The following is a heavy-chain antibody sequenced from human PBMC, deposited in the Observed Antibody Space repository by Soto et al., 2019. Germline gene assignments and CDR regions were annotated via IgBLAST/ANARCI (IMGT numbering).Heavy chain of an antibody. D-gene: IGHD2-15*01. Sequence: EVQLVESGGGLVQPGGSLRLSCAASGFTFSSYAMHWVRQAPGKGLEYVSAISSNGGSTYYANSVKGRFTISRDNSKNTLYLQMGSLRAEVMAVYYCASSLGEGILGAFDIWGQGTMVTVSS. CDR2: ISSNGGST. J-gene: IGHJ3*02. CDR3: ASSLGEGILGAFDI. CDR1: GFTFSSYA. V-gene: IGHV3-64*01.